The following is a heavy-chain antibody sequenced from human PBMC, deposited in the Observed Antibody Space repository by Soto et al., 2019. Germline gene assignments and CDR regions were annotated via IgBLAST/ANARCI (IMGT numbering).Heavy chain of an antibody. CDR2: IIPILGIA. CDR1: GGTFSSYT. V-gene: IGHV1-69*08. CDR3: ARDRLYCSGGSCYSSLSGWNWFDP. J-gene: IGHJ5*02. Sequence: QVQLVQSGAEVKKPGSSVKVSCKASGGTFSSYTISWVRQAPGQGLEWMGRIIPILGIANYAQKFQGRVTITADKSTSTAYMELSSLRSEDTAVYYCARDRLYCSGGSCYSSLSGWNWFDPWGQGTLVTVSS. D-gene: IGHD2-15*01.